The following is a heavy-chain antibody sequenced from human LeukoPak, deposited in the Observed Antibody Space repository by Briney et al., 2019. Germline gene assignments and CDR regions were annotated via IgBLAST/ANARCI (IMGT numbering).Heavy chain of an antibody. J-gene: IGHJ4*02. V-gene: IGHV3-48*01. CDR2: ISSSSSTI. Sequence: PGGSLRLSCAASGFTFSSYSMNWVRQAPGKGLEWVSYISSSSSTIYYADSVKGRFTISRDNSRNTLYLQMDSLRSEDTAVYYCARDFFPIVDSTWYEIGYWGQGTLVTVSS. CDR1: GFTFSSYS. D-gene: IGHD2-21*01. CDR3: ARDFFPIVDSTWYEIGY.